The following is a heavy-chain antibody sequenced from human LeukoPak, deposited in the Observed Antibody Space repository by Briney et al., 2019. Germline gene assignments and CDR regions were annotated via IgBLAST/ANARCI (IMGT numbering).Heavy chain of an antibody. D-gene: IGHD3-10*01. V-gene: IGHV1-2*02. CDR2: INPNSGGT. CDR3: ARDNSVGDIAWWFAP. J-gene: IGHJ5*02. Sequence: VASVKVSCKASGYTFTGYYMHWVRQAPGQGLEWMGWINPNSGGTNYAQKFQGRVTMTRDMSTSTDYMELSSLRSEDTAVYYCARDNSVGDIAWWFAPWGQGTLVTVSS. CDR1: GYTFTGYY.